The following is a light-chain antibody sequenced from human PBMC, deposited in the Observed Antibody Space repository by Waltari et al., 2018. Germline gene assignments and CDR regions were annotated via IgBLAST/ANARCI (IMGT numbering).Light chain of an antibody. Sequence: EIVMTQSPANLSVSPGERATISCRASQSISSNLVWYQHKPGPGPRVLIYGAYTRATGIPARFSGSESGTEFTLTITSLQSEDFAVYYCLQYKNWPPLYTFGQGTKREIK. CDR3: LQYKNWPPLYT. V-gene: IGKV3-15*01. CDR2: GAY. J-gene: IGKJ2*01. CDR1: QSISSN.